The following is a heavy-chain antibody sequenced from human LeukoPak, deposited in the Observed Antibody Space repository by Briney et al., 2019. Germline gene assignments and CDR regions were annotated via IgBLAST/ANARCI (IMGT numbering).Heavy chain of an antibody. Sequence: SQTLSLTCAVSGGSISSGGYSWSWLRQPPGTGLEWLGYIYHSGSTYYNPSLKSRVTISVDRSTNQFSLKLSSVTAADTAVYYCARGIWIAAFDIWGQGTMVTVSS. CDR2: IYHSGST. CDR1: GGSISSGGYS. J-gene: IGHJ3*02. V-gene: IGHV4-30-2*01. D-gene: IGHD2-2*03. CDR3: ARGIWIAAFDI.